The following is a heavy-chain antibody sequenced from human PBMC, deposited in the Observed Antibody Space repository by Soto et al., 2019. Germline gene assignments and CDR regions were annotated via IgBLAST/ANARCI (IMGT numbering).Heavy chain of an antibody. V-gene: IGHV3-64*01. CDR1: GFTFSSDD. CDR2: ISSNGGTT. CDR3: ARRVSGTYDY. Sequence: EVQLAESGGGMVQPGGSLRLSCVASGFTFSSDDMHWVRPAPGKGLEYVSSISSNGGTTYYGNSVKGRFTTSRDNSKNTLYFQMGSLKAEAVSVYYCARRVSGTYDYWGRGIMVTVSS. D-gene: IGHD1-1*01. J-gene: IGHJ4*02.